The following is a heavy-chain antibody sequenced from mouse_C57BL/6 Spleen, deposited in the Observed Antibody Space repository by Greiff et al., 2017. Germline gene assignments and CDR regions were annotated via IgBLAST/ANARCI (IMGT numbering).Heavy chain of an antibody. J-gene: IGHJ1*03. CDR1: GFTFSSYT. CDR2: ISGGGGNT. D-gene: IGHD1-1*01. CDR3: ARSYYGSLSYFAV. Sequence: EVKLVESGGGLVKPGGSLKLSCAASGFTFSSYTMSWVRQTPEKRLEWVATISGGGGNTYYPDSVKGRFTISRDNAKNPLYLQMSSLRSEVPALYYCARSYYGSLSYFAVCGTGTPVTVSS. V-gene: IGHV5-9*01.